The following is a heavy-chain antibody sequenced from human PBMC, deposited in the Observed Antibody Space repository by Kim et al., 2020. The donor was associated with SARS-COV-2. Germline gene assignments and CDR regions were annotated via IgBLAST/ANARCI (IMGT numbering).Heavy chain of an antibody. CDR3: ARDLDSRGTMVRGGLDY. Sequence: SVKVSCKASGGTFSSYAISWVRQAPGQGLEWMGRIIPILGIANYAQKFQGRVTITADKSTSTAYMELSSLRSEDTAVYYCARDLDSRGTMVRGGLDYWGQGTLVTVSS. V-gene: IGHV1-69*04. CDR2: IIPILGIA. CDR1: GGTFSSYA. D-gene: IGHD3-10*01. J-gene: IGHJ4*02.